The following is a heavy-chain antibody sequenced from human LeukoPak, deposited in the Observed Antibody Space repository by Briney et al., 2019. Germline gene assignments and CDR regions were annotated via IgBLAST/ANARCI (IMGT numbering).Heavy chain of an antibody. CDR3: ARDSGGVGTMVRGVITSLTNFDY. J-gene: IGHJ4*02. CDR1: GGSIRSYY. V-gene: IGHV4-59*12. D-gene: IGHD3-10*01. Sequence: PSETLALTCTVSGGSIRSYYWSWIRQPPGKGLEWIGYIHYSGSTNYNPSLKSRVIISVDTSKNQFSLQLNSVTPEDTAVYYCARDSGGVGTMVRGVITSLTNFDYWGQGTLVTVSS. CDR2: IHYSGST.